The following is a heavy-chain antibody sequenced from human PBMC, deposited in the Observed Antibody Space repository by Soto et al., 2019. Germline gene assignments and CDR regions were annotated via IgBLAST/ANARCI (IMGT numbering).Heavy chain of an antibody. CDR1: GFTFRSYD. CDR3: ARDLLLYDSSGYHYYYGMDV. J-gene: IGHJ6*02. Sequence: RGGSLRLSCAASGFTFRSYDMHWVRQATGKGLEWVSAIGTAGDPYYPGSVKGRFTISRENAKNSLYLQMNSLRAGDTAVYYCARDLLLYDSSGYHYYYGMDVWGQGTTVTVSS. D-gene: IGHD3-22*01. V-gene: IGHV3-13*05. CDR2: IGTAGDP.